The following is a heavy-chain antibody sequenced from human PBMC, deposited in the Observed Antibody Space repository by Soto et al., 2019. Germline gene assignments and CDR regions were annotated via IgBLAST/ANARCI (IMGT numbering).Heavy chain of an antibody. D-gene: IGHD3-16*01. J-gene: IGHJ4*02. CDR1: GFTFSSYG. CDR2: ISYDGSNK. CDR3: AQDMESFTYYFDY. Sequence: GGSLRLSCAASGFTFSSYGMHWVRQAPGKGLEWVAVISYDGSNKYYADSVKGRSTISRDNSKNTLYLQMNSLRAEDTAVYYCAQDMESFTYYFDYCGQGTLVTVS. V-gene: IGHV3-30*18.